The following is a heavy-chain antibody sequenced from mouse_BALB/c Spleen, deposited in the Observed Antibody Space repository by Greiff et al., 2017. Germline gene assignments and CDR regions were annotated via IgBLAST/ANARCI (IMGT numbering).Heavy chain of an antibody. J-gene: IGHJ1*01. CDR3: TRDYYPAYFDV. V-gene: IGHV1-5*01. Sequence: EVQLQQSGTVLARPGASVKMSCKASGYSFTSYWMHWVKQRPGQGLEWIGAIYPGNSDTSYNQKFKGKAKLTAVTSASTAYMELSSLTNEDSAVYYCTRDYYPAYFDVWGAGTTVTVSS. CDR1: GYSFTSYW. CDR2: IYPGNSDT. D-gene: IGHD1-1*01.